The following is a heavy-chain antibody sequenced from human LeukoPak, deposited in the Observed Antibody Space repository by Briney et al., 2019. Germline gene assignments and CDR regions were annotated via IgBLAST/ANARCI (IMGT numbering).Heavy chain of an antibody. CDR3: ARARPSSFED. J-gene: IGHJ4*02. V-gene: IGHV3-64*01. CDR2: ISSNGGST. CDR1: GFTFSNFP. D-gene: IGHD1-1*01. Sequence: PGGSLRLSCAASGFTFSNFPMQWVRQAPGKGLEYVSVISSNGGSTYYANSVKGRFTISRDNSKNTLYLQMGSLRPEDMAVYYCARARPSSFEDWGQGTLVTVSS.